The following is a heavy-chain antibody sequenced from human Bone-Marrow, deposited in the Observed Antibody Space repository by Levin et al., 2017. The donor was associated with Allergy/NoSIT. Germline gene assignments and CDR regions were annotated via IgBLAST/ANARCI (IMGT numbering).Heavy chain of an antibody. J-gene: IGHJ3*02. D-gene: IGHD6-13*01. CDR3: AREAGNLGALDI. CDR1: EDTFRSYA. Sequence: VASVKVSCKASEDTFRSYALNWVRQAPGQGLEWMGGITPIFGIPNYAQKFQGRVTITADESTSTAHMELSSLRSADTAVYYCAREAGNLGALDIWGQGTMVTVSS. CDR2: ITPIFGIP. V-gene: IGHV1-69*13.